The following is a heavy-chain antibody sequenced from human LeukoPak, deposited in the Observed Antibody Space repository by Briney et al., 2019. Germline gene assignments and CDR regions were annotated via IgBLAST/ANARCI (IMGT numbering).Heavy chain of an antibody. Sequence: GGSLRLSCAAPGFMFHDYAIHWVRQAPGKGLEWVSLISGDGGSTFYADSVKGRFTISRDNSKNSLYLQMNSLRSDDTALYYCARESESSGWYNYWGQGTLATVSS. CDR2: ISGDGGST. CDR1: GFMFHDYA. J-gene: IGHJ4*02. V-gene: IGHV3-43*02. CDR3: ARESESSGWYNY. D-gene: IGHD6-19*01.